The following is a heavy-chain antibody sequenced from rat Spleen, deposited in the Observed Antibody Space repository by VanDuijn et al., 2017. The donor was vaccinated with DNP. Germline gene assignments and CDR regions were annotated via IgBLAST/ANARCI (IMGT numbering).Heavy chain of an antibody. CDR3: ARWNSGHFDY. J-gene: IGHJ2*01. D-gene: IGHD4-3*01. CDR1: EFIFTDYY. CDR2: ISISGGRT. V-gene: IGHV5-25*01. Sequence: EVQLVESGGGLVQPGRSLKLSCAASEFIFTDYYMAWIRQAPKKGLEWVATISISGGRTYYPDSVQGRFTISRDNVRSSLYLQMNSLQSEDTATYYCARWNSGHFDYWGQGVMVPVSS.